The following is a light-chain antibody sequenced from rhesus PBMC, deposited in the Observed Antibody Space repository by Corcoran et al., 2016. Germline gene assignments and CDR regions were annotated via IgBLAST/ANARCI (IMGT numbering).Light chain of an antibody. V-gene: IGLV2S7*01. CDR1: SSDVGSYNY. CDR2: EVS. CDR3: CSYTTSGTFV. J-gene: IGLJ6*01. Sequence: QSAPTQPPSVSGSPVQSVTISCTGTSSDVGSYNYVSWYQQHPGKVPKLMIYEVSKRPSGVSDRFSGSKSANTASLTISGLQAEDEADYYCCSYTTSGTFVFGSGTKLTVL.